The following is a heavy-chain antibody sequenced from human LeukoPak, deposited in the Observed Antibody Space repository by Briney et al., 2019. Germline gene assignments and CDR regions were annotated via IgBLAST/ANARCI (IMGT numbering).Heavy chain of an antibody. CDR3: ARGTNDFWSGYYNYYYGMDV. Sequence: PSGTLSLTCTVSGGSISSYYWSWIRQPPGKGLEWIGYIYYSGSTNYNPSLKSRVTISVDTSKNQFSLKLSSVTAADTAVYYCARGTNDFWSGYYNYYYGMDVWGQGTTVTVSS. CDR2: IYYSGST. V-gene: IGHV4-59*01. J-gene: IGHJ6*02. CDR1: GGSISSYY. D-gene: IGHD3-3*01.